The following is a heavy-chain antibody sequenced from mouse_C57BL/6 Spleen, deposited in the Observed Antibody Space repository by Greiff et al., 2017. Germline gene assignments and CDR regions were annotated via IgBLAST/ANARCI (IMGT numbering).Heavy chain of an antibody. V-gene: IGHV2-5*01. CDR2: IWRGGST. CDR3: AKNSYGNYEWYFDV. J-gene: IGHJ1*03. CDR1: GFSLTSYG. D-gene: IGHD2-1*01. Sequence: LVESGPGLVQPSQSLSITCTVSGFSLTSYGVHWVRQSPGKGLEWLGVIWRGGSTDYNAAFMSRLSITKDNSKSQVFFKMNSLQADDTAIYYCAKNSYGNYEWYFDVWGTGTTVTVSS.